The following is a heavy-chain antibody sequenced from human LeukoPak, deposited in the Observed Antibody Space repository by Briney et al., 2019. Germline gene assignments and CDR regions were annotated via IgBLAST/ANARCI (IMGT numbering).Heavy chain of an antibody. V-gene: IGHV4-30-4*01. D-gene: IGHD3-10*01. CDR3: ARADYSDSGTYSYFDY. CDR1: GGSISSGDYY. J-gene: IGHJ4*02. CDR2: IYNSGST. Sequence: PSETLSLTCTVSGGSISSGDYYWSWIRQPPGKGLEWIGYIYNSGSTYYNPSLKSRVSISVDTSKNQFSLKLSSVTAADTAVYYCARADYSDSGTYSYFDYWGQGTLVTVSS.